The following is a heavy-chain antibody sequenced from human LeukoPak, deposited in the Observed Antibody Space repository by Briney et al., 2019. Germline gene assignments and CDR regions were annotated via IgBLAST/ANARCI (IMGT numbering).Heavy chain of an antibody. V-gene: IGHV3-49*03. J-gene: IGHJ4*02. D-gene: IGHD3-3*01. CDR2: IRSKTYGGTT. Sequence: GGSLRLSCTASGFTFGDYAMSWFRQAPGKGLEWVSFIRSKTYGGTTEYAASVKGRFTISRDDSKDIAYLQMNSLKTEDTAVYYCTRGMSGITIFGVLISTPPAPGFDYWGQGTLVTVSS. CDR1: GFTFGDYA. CDR3: TRGMSGITIFGVLISTPPAPGFDY.